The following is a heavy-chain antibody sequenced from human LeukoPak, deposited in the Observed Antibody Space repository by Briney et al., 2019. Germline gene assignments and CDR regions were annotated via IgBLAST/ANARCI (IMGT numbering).Heavy chain of an antibody. J-gene: IGHJ4*02. V-gene: IGHV3-66*01. CDR2: IYTGGTT. CDR1: GFTVSSNY. CDR3: ATRAGGYDSSVDY. D-gene: IGHD5-12*01. Sequence: GGSLRLSCAVSGFTVSSNYMSWVRQAPGKGLEWVSVIYTGGTTYYADSVKGRFTISRDNAKNSLYLQMNSLRDEDTAVYYCATRAGGYDSSVDYWGQGTLVTVSS.